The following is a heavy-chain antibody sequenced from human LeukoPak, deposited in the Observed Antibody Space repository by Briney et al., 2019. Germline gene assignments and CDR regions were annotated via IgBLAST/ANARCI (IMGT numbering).Heavy chain of an antibody. J-gene: IGHJ6*02. CDR1: GFTFSSYA. CDR2: ISYDGSNK. CDR3: AKSFYTSPPAGMDV. Sequence: GGSLRLSCAASGFTFSSYAMHWVRQAPGKGLEWVAVISYDGSNKYYADSVKGRFTISRDNSKNTLYLQMNSLRAEDTAVYYCAKSFYTSPPAGMDVWGQGTTVTVSS. V-gene: IGHV3-30-3*01. D-gene: IGHD2-2*02.